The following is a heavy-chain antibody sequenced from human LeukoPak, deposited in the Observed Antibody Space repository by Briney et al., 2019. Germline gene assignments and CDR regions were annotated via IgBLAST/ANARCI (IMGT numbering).Heavy chain of an antibody. D-gene: IGHD3-22*01. J-gene: IGHJ4*02. Sequence: ASVKVSXKASGYTFTGYYMHWVRQAPGQGLEWMGRINPNSGGTNYAQKFQGRVTMTRDTSISTAYMELSRLRSDDTAVYYCARDGTYYYDSSGYYSWGQGTLVTVSS. CDR2: INPNSGGT. CDR1: GYTFTGYY. CDR3: ARDGTYYYDSSGYYS. V-gene: IGHV1-2*06.